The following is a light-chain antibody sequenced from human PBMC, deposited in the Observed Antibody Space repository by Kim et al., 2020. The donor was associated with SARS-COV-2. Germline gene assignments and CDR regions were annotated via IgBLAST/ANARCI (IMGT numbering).Light chain of an antibody. CDR2: DAS. CDR1: QSVSNSR. Sequence: PGERATLTCRASQSVSNSRLAWYQQKPGQAPRLLIYDASSRATGITDRFSGSGSGTDFTLTISRLEPEDFAVYYCQQYGASSLTFGGGTKVDIK. V-gene: IGKV3-20*01. J-gene: IGKJ4*01. CDR3: QQYGASSLT.